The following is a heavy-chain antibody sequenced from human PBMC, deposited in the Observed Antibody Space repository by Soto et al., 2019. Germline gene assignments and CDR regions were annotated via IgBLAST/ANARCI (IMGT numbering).Heavy chain of an antibody. Sequence: GGSLRLSCAASGFTFSSYWMHWVRQAPGKGLVWVSRINSDGSSTSYADSVKGRFTISRDNAKNTLYLQMNSLRAEDTAVYYCARGDGGNSPLGYYYYYGMYVWGQGTTVTVSS. CDR1: GFTFSSYW. D-gene: IGHD2-21*02. CDR3: ARGDGGNSPLGYYYYYGMYV. V-gene: IGHV3-74*01. J-gene: IGHJ6*02. CDR2: INSDGSST.